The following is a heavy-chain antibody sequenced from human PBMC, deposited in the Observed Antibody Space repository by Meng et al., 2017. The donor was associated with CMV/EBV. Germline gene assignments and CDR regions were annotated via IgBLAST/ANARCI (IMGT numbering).Heavy chain of an antibody. V-gene: IGHV3-23*01. J-gene: IGHJ6*02. Sequence: GGSLRLSCAASGFTFSNYAMSWVRQAPGKGLEWVSGISASGSGTGSTHYADSVKGRFTISRDNSKNTLYLQMNGLRAEDTALYYCAKRSQWLLGLYYYYGLDVWGQGTTVTVSS. CDR1: GFTFSNYA. CDR3: AKRSQWLLGLYYYYGLDV. D-gene: IGHD6-19*01. CDR2: ISASGSGTGST.